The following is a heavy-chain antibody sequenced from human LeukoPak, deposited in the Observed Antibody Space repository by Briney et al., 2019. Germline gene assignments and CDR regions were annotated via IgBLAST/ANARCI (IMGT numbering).Heavy chain of an antibody. D-gene: IGHD1-26*01. CDR3: AKGGKWDVTPFDY. V-gene: IGHV3-23*01. Sequence: AGGSLRPSCAASGFTFSSYAMNWVRQAPGKGLEWVSAICSNDNNTYYADSVKGRFTISRDNSKNTLYLQVNSLRAEDTAVYYCAKGGKWDVTPFDYWGQGTLVTVSS. J-gene: IGHJ4*02. CDR2: ICSNDNNT. CDR1: GFTFSSYA.